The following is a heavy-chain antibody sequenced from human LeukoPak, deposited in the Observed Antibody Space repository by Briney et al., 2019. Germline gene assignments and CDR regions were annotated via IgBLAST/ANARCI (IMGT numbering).Heavy chain of an antibody. CDR3: ARGRAQDTPMARSWFDP. Sequence: ASVKVSCKASGYTFTSYDINWVRQATGQGLEWMGWMNPNSGNTGYAQKFQGRVTMTRNTSISTAYMELSSLRSEDTAVYYCARGRAQDTPMARSWFDPGAREPWSPSPQ. D-gene: IGHD5-18*01. J-gene: IGHJ5*02. CDR2: MNPNSGNT. V-gene: IGHV1-8*01. CDR1: GYTFTSYD.